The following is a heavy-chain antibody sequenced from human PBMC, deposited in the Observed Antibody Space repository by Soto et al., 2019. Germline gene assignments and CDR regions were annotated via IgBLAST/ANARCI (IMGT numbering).Heavy chain of an antibody. V-gene: IGHV1-18*01. J-gene: IGHJ4*02. CDR1: GYTFTSYG. D-gene: IGHD3-16*02. CDR3: ARSMITFGGVIVPSLPDY. CDR2: ISAYNGNT. Sequence: QVQLVQSGAEVKKPGASVKVSCKASGYTFTSYGISWVRQAPGQGLEWMGWISAYNGNTNYAQKLQGRVTMTTDTSTSTAYMELRSLRSDDTAVYYCARSMITFGGVIVPSLPDYWGQGTLVTVSS.